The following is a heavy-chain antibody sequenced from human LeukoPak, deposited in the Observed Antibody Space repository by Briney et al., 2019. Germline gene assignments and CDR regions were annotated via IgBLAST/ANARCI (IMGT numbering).Heavy chain of an antibody. D-gene: IGHD2/OR15-2a*01. CDR3: ERARHGYVQEY. CDR1: GDSISSDSIISYY. V-gene: IGHV4-61*01. CDR2: IYYSGST. Sequence: SETLSLTCTVSGDSISSDSIISYYWTWIRQPPGKGLEWIAYIYYSGSTNYNPSLRSRATISGDTSKNQFSLKLRSVTAADPAKYYCERARHGYVQEYWGQGTLVTVSS. J-gene: IGHJ4*02.